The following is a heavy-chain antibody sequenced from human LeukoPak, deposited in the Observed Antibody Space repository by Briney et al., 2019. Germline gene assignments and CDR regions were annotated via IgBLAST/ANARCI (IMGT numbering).Heavy chain of an antibody. J-gene: IGHJ4*02. V-gene: IGHV4-38-2*02. CDR2: FYHGGST. Sequence: SETLSLTCTVSGYSISTGYYWDWIRQPPGKGLEWIGTFYHGGSTYYNPSLKSRVTISVDTSKNQFSLKLSSVTAADTAVYYCASTPYYYDSSGYYDRPYFYYFDYWGQGTLVTVSS. CDR1: GYSISTGYY. CDR3: ASTPYYYDSSGYYDRPYFYYFDY. D-gene: IGHD3-22*01.